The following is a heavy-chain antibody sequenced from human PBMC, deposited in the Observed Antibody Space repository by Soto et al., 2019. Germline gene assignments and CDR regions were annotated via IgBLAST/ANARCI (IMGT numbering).Heavy chain of an antibody. J-gene: IGHJ6*02. CDR2: ISYDGSNK. CDR3: AKARGISGSYYHPYYHYYGMDV. V-gene: IGHV3-30*18. D-gene: IGHD1-26*01. CDR1: GFTFSSYG. Sequence: QVQLVESGGGVVQPGRSLRLSCAASGFTFSSYGMHWVRQAPGKGLEWVAVISYDGSNKYYADSVKGRFTISRDNSKNTLYLQMNSLRAEDTAVYYCAKARGISGSYYHPYYHYYGMDVWGQGTTVTVSS.